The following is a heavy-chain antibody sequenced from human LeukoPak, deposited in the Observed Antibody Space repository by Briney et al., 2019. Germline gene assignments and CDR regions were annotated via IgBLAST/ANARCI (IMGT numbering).Heavy chain of an antibody. CDR3: ARHWKYCNVGDCHDNWFDP. CDR1: GGSITTSGHY. CDR2: MYYSGIT. V-gene: IGHV4-39*01. J-gene: IGHJ5*02. Sequence: PSETLSLTCSVSGGSITTSGHYWGWLRQPPGKGLEWIASMYYSGITYYNPSLKSRVTTSVDTSKNHFSLRLSSVTAADTAVYYCARHWKYCNVGDCHDNWFDPWGQGTLVTVSS. D-gene: IGHD2-8*02.